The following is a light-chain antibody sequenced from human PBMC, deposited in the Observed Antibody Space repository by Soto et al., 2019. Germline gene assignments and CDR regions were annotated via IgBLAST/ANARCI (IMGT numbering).Light chain of an antibody. Sequence: EIVLTQSPGTLSLSPGERATLSCRASQSVSSNYLAWYQQKPGQAPRLLIYGASSRATGIPGRFSGSGSGTDFTLTISRLEPEDFAVYYCQQNGGSPHLTFGGGTKVKI. V-gene: IGKV3-20*01. CDR1: QSVSSNY. CDR3: QQNGGSPHLT. J-gene: IGKJ4*01. CDR2: GAS.